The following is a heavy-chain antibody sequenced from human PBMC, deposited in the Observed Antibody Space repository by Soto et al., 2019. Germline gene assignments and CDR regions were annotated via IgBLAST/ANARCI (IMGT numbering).Heavy chain of an antibody. CDR3: AKSGIVVVVAADFDY. CDR1: GFTFSSYA. V-gene: IGHV3-23*01. Sequence: EVQLLESGGGLVQPGGSLRLSCAASGFTFSSYAMSWVRQAPGKGLEWVSGISGSGGSTYYADSVKGRFTISRDNSKNTLYLQMNSLRAEDTAVYYCAKSGIVVVVAADFDYWGQGTLVTVSS. J-gene: IGHJ4*02. CDR2: ISGSGGST. D-gene: IGHD2-15*01.